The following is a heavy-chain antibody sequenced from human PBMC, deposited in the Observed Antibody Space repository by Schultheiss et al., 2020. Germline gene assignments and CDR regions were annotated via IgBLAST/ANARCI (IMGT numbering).Heavy chain of an antibody. CDR3: AKGAYSGYDLVYFDY. CDR1: GFTFSSYA. Sequence: GGSLRLSCAASGFTFSSYAMSWVRQAPGKGLEWVSAISGSGGSTYYADSVKGRFTISRDSSKNTLYLQMSSLRAEDTAVYYCAKGAYSGYDLVYFDYWGQGALVNVYS. D-gene: IGHD5-12*01. J-gene: IGHJ4*02. CDR2: ISGSGGST. V-gene: IGHV3-23*01.